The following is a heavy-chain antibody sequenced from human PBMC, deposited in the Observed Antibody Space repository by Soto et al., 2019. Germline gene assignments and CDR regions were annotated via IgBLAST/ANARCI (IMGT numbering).Heavy chain of an antibody. V-gene: IGHV3-74*01. D-gene: IGHD2-21*01. CDR1: GFTFSGYW. CDR2: IKNDGSST. CDR3: ARSDWFDP. J-gene: IGHJ5*02. Sequence: EVQLVESGGGLVQPGGSLRRSCAASGFTFSGYWMHWFRKAPGKGLVWVARIKNDGSSTYYADSVKGRFTISRDNAKNTLYLQMTSLRAEVTAVYYCARSDWFDPWGQGTLVTVSS.